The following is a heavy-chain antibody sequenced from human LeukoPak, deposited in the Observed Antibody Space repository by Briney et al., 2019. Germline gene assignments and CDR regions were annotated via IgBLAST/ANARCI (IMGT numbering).Heavy chain of an antibody. CDR1: GFTFDDYA. D-gene: IGHD3-10*01. CDR2: ISWNSGSI. J-gene: IGHJ6*02. V-gene: IGHV3-9*01. Sequence: GGSLRLSCAASGFTFDDYAMHWVRQAPGKGLEWVSGISWNSGSIGYADSVKGRFTISRDNAKNSLYLQMNSLRAEDTAVYYCARGVGSGDDTCYYHGMDVWGQGTTVTVSS. CDR3: ARGVGSGDDTCYYHGMDV.